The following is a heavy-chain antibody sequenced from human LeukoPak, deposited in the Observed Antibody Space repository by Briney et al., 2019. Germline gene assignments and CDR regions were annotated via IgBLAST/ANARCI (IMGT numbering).Heavy chain of an antibody. J-gene: IGHJ4*02. D-gene: IGHD2/OR15-2a*01. CDR3: AKRGAYENRYFEY. CDR1: GFTFSSYA. Sequence: GGSLRLSCAASGFTFSSYAMSWVRQAPGKGLEWVSSITTSGDNTYYAASVKGRVTISRDNSKNTLCLQMNSLSAEDTAVYYCAKRGAYENRYFEYWGQGTLVTVSS. V-gene: IGHV3-23*01. CDR2: ITTSGDNT.